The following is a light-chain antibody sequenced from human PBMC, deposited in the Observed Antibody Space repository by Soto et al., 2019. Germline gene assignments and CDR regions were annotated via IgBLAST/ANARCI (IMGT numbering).Light chain of an antibody. V-gene: IGKV3-11*01. Sequence: EIVLTQSPATLSLSPGERATLSCRASQSVSSYLAWYQQKPGQAPRLLIYDASNRATGIPARFSGSGSGTDFTLTISSLEPEDFAVYYWQQRSNWPGTFGPGTKVDI. CDR1: QSVSSY. CDR2: DAS. J-gene: IGKJ3*01. CDR3: QQRSNWPGT.